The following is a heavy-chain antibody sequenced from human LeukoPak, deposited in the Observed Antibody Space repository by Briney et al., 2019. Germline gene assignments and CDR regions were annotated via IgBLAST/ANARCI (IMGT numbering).Heavy chain of an antibody. CDR1: GFTFSSYD. D-gene: IGHD4-17*01. J-gene: IGHJ4*02. CDR2: IWYDGSNK. Sequence: QSGGSLRLSCAASGFTFSSYDMHWVRQAPGKGLEWVAFIWYDGSNKYYADSVKSRFTISRDNYKNTSYLQMNSLRAEDTAVYYCAKDPSWVTTYYFDYWGQGTLVTVSS. CDR3: AKDPSWVTTYYFDY. V-gene: IGHV3-30*02.